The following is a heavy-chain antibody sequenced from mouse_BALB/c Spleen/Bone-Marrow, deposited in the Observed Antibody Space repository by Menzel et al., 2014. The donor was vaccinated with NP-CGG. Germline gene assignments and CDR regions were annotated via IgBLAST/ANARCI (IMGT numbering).Heavy chain of an antibody. Sequence: EVKLVESGGGLVQPGGSLRLSWATSGFTFTDYYMSWVRQPPGKALEWLGFIRNKANGYTTEYSASVKGRYTISRDNSQSILYLQMNTLRAEDSATYYCARDIGRLLFDYWGQGTTLTVSS. CDR3: ARDIGRLLFDY. CDR2: IRNKANGYTT. V-gene: IGHV7-3*02. D-gene: IGHD1-2*01. CDR1: GFTFTDYY. J-gene: IGHJ2*01.